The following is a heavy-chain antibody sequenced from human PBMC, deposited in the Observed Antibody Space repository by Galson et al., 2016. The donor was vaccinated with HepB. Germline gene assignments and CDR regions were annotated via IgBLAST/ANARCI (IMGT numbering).Heavy chain of an antibody. J-gene: IGHJ3*01. V-gene: IGHV5-51*01. D-gene: IGHD3-10*01. CDR2: IYPGDSDT. CDR3: ASYQLVYYYGSCVPQAFDL. Sequence: QSGAEVKQPGESLKISCKASGYKFTSYWIGWVRQMPGKGLEWMGIIYPGDSDTKYSPAFQGQVTISADTSTNTACLQWGSLKASDTANYFCASYQLVYYYGSCVPQAFDLWGQGTMVTGSS. CDR1: GYKFTSYW.